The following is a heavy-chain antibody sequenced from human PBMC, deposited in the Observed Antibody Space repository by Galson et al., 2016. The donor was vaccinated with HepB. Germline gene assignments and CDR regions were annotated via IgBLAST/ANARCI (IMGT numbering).Heavy chain of an antibody. CDR2: IDPSDSDV. V-gene: IGHV5-10-1*01. J-gene: IGHJ5*02. D-gene: IGHD2-15*01. CDR1: GYSFTTYW. Sequence: QSGAEVKKPGQSLRISCEASGYSFTTYWISWARQMPGKGLEWMGKIDPSDSDVYYSPSFQGHVTFSVTGSITTAYLQWSGLKASDTAIYYCARHATEDPLGDYFEPWGQGTPGIVSS. CDR3: ARHATEDPLGDYFEP.